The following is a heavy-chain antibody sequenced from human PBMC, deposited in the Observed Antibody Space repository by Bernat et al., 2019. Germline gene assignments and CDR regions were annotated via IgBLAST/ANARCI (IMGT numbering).Heavy chain of an antibody. J-gene: IGHJ3*02. CDR1: GGSISSYY. D-gene: IGHD2-2*01. CDR2: IYYSGST. V-gene: IGHV4-59*01. CDR3: ARETKYGAFDI. Sequence: QVQLQESGPGLVKPSETLSLTCTVSGGSISSYYWSWIRQPPGKGLEWIGYIYYSGSTNYNPSLKSRVTISVDTSKNQFSLKLSSVTAADTAVYYCARETKYGAFDIWGQGTTVTVSS.